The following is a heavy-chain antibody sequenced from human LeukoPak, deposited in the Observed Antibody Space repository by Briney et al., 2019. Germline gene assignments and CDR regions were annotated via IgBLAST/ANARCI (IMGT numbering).Heavy chain of an antibody. CDR3: AKDAGKILRYFDSTV. J-gene: IGHJ4*02. D-gene: IGHD3-9*01. CDR2: ISGSGGNT. V-gene: IGHV3-23*01. Sequence: GGSLRLSCAASGFTFSTYGMHWVRQAPGKGLEWVSAISGSGGNTYYADSVKGRFTISRDNSKNTLYLQMNSLRAEDTAVYYCAKDAGKILRYFDSTVWGQGTLVTVSS. CDR1: GFTFSTYG.